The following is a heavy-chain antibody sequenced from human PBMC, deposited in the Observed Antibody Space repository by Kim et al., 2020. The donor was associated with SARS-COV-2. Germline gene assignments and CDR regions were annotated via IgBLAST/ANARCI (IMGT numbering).Heavy chain of an antibody. J-gene: IGHJ6*02. Sequence: GGSLRLSCAASGFTFDDYGMSWVRQAPGKGLEWVSGINWNGGSTGYADSVKGRFTISRDNAKNSLYLQMNSLRAEDTALYHCAREVSLDDFWSGYYHYGMDVWGQGTTVTVSS. D-gene: IGHD3-3*01. CDR1: GFTFDDYG. CDR2: INWNGGST. CDR3: AREVSLDDFWSGYYHYGMDV. V-gene: IGHV3-20*01.